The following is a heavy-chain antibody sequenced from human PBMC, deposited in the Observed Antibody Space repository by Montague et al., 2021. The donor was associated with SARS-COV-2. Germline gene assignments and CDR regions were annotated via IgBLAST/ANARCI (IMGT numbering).Heavy chain of an antibody. V-gene: IGHV4-39*01. CDR2: INHSGST. D-gene: IGHD3-22*01. J-gene: IGHJ3*02. Sequence: SETLSLTCTVSGDSISSSCYYWGWIRQPPGKELEWIGCINHSGSTYYNPSLKSRVTISVDTSKNQLSLKLSSVTAADTAVCYCARARITMIVVVSAFDNWGQGTMVTVSS. CDR1: GDSISSSCYY. CDR3: ARARITMIVVVSAFDN.